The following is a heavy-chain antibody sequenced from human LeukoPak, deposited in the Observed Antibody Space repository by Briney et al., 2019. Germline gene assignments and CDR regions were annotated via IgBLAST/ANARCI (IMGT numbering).Heavy chain of an antibody. V-gene: IGHV3-48*01. D-gene: IGHD6-6*01. Sequence: PGGSLRLSCAASGFTFSSYSMNWVRQAPGKGLEWVSYISSSSSTIYYADSVKGRFTISRDNAKNSLYLQMNSLRAEDTAVYYCARDDSYSSSYFNWFDPWGQGTLVTVSS. CDR2: ISSSSSTI. J-gene: IGHJ5*02. CDR1: GFTFSSYS. CDR3: ARDDSYSSSYFNWFDP.